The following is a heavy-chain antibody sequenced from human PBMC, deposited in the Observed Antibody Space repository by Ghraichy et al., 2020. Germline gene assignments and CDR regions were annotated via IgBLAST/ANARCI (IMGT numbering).Heavy chain of an antibody. CDR2: FDPEDGET. J-gene: IGHJ2*01. CDR3: ATDPDYGDYKERYFDL. V-gene: IGHV1-24*01. D-gene: IGHD4-17*01. Sequence: ASVKVSYKVSGYILTELSMHWVRQAPGKGLEWMGGFDPEDGETIYAQKFQGRVTMTEDTSTDTAYMELSSLRSEDTAVYYCATDPDYGDYKERYFDLWGRGTLVTVSS. CDR1: GYILTELS.